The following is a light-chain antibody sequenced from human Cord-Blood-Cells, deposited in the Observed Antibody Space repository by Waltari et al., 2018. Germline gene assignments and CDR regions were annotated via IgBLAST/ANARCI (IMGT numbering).Light chain of an antibody. J-gene: IGKJ1*01. V-gene: IGKV3-15*01. CDR3: QQYNNWPPWT. CDR2: GAS. CDR1: QSVRSN. Sequence: EIVMTQYPATLSVSPGEKAPLSCRASQSVRSNLAWYQQKPGQAPRLLIYGASTRATGIPARFSGSGSGTEFTLTISSLQSEDFAVYYCQQYNNWPPWTFGQGTKVEIK.